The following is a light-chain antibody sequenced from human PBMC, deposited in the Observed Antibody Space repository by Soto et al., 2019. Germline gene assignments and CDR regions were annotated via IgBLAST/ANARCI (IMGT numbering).Light chain of an antibody. J-gene: IGKJ1*01. CDR2: KAS. CDR3: QHFNSYPWK. CDR1: QSISSW. V-gene: IGKV1-5*03. Sequence: DIQMTQSPSTLSASVGDIVTITCRASQSISSWLAWYQQKPGKAPKLLINKASSLESGVPSRFSGSGSGTEFTLTISSLQPDDFATYYCQHFNSYPWKFGQGTKVDIK.